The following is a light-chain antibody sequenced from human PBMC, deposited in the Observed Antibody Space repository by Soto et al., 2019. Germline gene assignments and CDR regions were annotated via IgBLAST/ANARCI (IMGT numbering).Light chain of an antibody. Sequence: ESVFTQSPGTLSLSPGERSTLSCMASQSVSSNYLAWYQQKPGQTPRLLIYGAYTRAIGIPGRFSGSGSGTEFTLTISSLQSEDFAVYYCQQSDKWPPTFGQGTKVDIK. J-gene: IGKJ1*01. CDR2: GAY. CDR1: QSVSSN. V-gene: IGKV3-15*01. CDR3: QQSDKWPPT.